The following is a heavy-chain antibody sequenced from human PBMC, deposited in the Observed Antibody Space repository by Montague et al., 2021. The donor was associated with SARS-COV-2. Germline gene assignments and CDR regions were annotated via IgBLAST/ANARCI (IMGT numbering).Heavy chain of an antibody. CDR1: GFIFAAST. D-gene: IGHD5-12*01. V-gene: IGHV3-73*01. CDR2: IRNGANDYAT. CDR3: TSGYDRRPY. Sequence: SLRLSCAASGFIFAASTIHWVRQASGKGLDWVGRIRNGANDYATXXASSVTGRFTISRDDSKNTAYLEMNSLKTEDTAVYYCTSGYDRRPYWGQGTLVTVSS. J-gene: IGHJ4*02.